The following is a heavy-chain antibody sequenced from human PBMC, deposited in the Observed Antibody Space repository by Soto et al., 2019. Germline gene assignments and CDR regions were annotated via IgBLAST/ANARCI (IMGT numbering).Heavy chain of an antibody. CDR1: VYTFTSYG. Sequence: ASVKVSCKASVYTFTSYGISWVRQAPGQGLEWMGWISAYNGNTNYAQKLQGRVTMTTDTSTSTAYMELRSLRSDDTAVYYCARVVVAGPGETYDDYWGKGTLVTVSS. J-gene: IGHJ4*02. V-gene: IGHV1-18*01. CDR2: ISAYNGNT. CDR3: ARVVVAGPGETYDDY. D-gene: IGHD6-19*01.